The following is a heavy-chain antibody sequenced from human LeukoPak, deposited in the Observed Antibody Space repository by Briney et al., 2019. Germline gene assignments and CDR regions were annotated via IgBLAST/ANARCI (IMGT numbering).Heavy chain of an antibody. V-gene: IGHV1-2*06. CDR1: GYTFTGYY. CDR3: ARELRGLVGY. D-gene: IGHD3/OR15-3a*01. CDR2: INPNSGGT. J-gene: IGHJ4*02. Sequence: ASVKVSCKASGYTFTGYYMQWVRQAPGQGREGMGRINPNSGGTNYAQKFQGRVTMTSDTSISTAYMELSRLRSDDTAVYYCARELRGLVGYWGQGTLVTVSS.